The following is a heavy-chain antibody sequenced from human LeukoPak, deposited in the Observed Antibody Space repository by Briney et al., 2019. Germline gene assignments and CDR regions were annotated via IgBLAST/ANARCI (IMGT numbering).Heavy chain of an antibody. V-gene: IGHV4-34*01. D-gene: IGHD2-15*01. Sequence: PSETLSLTCAVYGGSFSGYYWSWIRQPPGKGLEWIGEINHSGSTNYNPSLKSRVTISVDTSKNQFSLRLSSVTAADTAVYYCARNTCSGGSCYLPLYQYFMDVWGKGTTVTVSS. J-gene: IGHJ6*03. CDR3: ARNTCSGGSCYLPLYQYFMDV. CDR2: INHSGST. CDR1: GGSFSGYY.